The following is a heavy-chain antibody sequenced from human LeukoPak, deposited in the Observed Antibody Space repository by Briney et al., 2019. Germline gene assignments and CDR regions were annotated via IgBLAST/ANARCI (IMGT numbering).Heavy chain of an antibody. CDR3: ARVPVVARPDAFDI. V-gene: IGHV4-34*01. CDR2: INHSGST. J-gene: IGHJ3*02. CDR1: GGSFSGYY. Sequence: SETLSLTCAVYGGSFSGYYWSWIRQPPGKGLEWIGEINHSGSTNYNPSLKSRVTISVDTSKNQFSLKLSSVTAADTAVYYCARVPVVARPDAFDIWGQGTWSPSLQ. D-gene: IGHD6-6*01.